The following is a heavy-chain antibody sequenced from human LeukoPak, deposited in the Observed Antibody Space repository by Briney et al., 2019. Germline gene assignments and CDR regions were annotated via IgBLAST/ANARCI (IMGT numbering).Heavy chain of an antibody. D-gene: IGHD6-19*01. CDR3: AREYSSGWSYYFDY. Sequence: ASVKVSCKASGYTFTSYGISWVRQAPGQGLEWMGWISAYNGNTNYAQKLQGRVTMTTDTSTSRAYMELRSLRSDDTAVYYCAREYSSGWSYYFDYWGQGTLVTVSS. CDR2: ISAYNGNT. V-gene: IGHV1-18*01. J-gene: IGHJ4*02. CDR1: GYTFTSYG.